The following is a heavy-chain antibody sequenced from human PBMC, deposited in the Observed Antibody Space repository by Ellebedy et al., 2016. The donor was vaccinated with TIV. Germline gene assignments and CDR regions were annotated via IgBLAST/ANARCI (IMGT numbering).Heavy chain of an antibody. Sequence: GESLKISCKGSGYSFTSYWIGWVRQIPGKGLEWMGILYPGDSDTRYSPSFQGQVTISADRSISTAYLHWGSLKASDTAMYYCARLMMEQQPSWLDPWGQGTLVTVSS. D-gene: IGHD6-13*01. J-gene: IGHJ5*02. CDR3: ARLMMEQQPSWLDP. V-gene: IGHV5-51*01. CDR1: GYSFTSYW. CDR2: LYPGDSDT.